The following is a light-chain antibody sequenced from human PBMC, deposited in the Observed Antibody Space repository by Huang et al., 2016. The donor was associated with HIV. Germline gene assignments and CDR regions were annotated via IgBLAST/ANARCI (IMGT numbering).Light chain of an antibody. CDR2: LTP. CDR3: MQGLQTPPT. CDR1: QNLLHSSGHNR. J-gene: IGKJ2*01. V-gene: IGKV2-28*01. Sequence: EIVMTQSPLSLPVSPGQPASISCTSSQNLLHSSGHNRLDLYLQKPGQSPQLLIFLTPNRASVVPDKFTGSGSGSNFTLSINKVQPDDVGIYYCMQGLQTPPTFGQGTKLEI.